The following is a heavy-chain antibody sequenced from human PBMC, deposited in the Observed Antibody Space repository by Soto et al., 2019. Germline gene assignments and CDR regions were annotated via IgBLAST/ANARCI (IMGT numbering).Heavy chain of an antibody. CDR1: GFTFSGNV. D-gene: IGHD2-21*02. V-gene: IGHV3-23*01. CDR3: AKNGCGGDCYSSVAGNWFDP. CDR2: ISGSGGST. Sequence: GSLRRSCVASGFTFSGNVMSWVLQAPWKGLEWISIISGSGGSTYYADSVKGRFTISRDNSNNTLYLQMHSLTAADTAVYYCAKNGCGGDCYSSVAGNWFDPWGQGTLVTVSS. J-gene: IGHJ5*02.